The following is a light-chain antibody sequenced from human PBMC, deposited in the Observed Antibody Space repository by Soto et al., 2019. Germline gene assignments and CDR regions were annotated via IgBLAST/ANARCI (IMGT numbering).Light chain of an antibody. CDR3: HQRQSWPRT. Sequence: IVLTQSPATLSLSPGERATLSCRASQAVNTRLAWYQHKPGQAPRLLIYLTSNRATGIPARFSGSGSGTDFTLTISSLEPEDSAVYYCHQRQSWPRTFGQGTKVDIK. CDR2: LTS. J-gene: IGKJ1*01. CDR1: QAVNTR. V-gene: IGKV3-11*01.